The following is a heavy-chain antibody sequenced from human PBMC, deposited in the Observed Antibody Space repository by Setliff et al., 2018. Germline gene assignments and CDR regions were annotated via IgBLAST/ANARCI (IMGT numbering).Heavy chain of an antibody. J-gene: IGHJ3*02. CDR1: GFTFSSYS. Sequence: GASVKVSCAASGFTFSSYSMNWVRQAPGKGLEWVSSISSSSSYIYYADSVKGRFTISRDNAKNSLYLQMNSLRAEDTAVYYCARDTYTIFGVVPSEAHAFDIWGQGTMVTVSS. D-gene: IGHD3-3*01. CDR2: ISSSSSYI. V-gene: IGHV3-21*01. CDR3: ARDTYTIFGVVPSEAHAFDI.